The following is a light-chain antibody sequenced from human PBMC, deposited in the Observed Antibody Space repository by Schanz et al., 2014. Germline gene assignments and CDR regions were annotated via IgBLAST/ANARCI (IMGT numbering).Light chain of an antibody. CDR1: QSVSSN. V-gene: IGKV3-15*01. Sequence: EIVMTQSPATLSVSPGERVTLSCRASQSVSSNLAWYQQKPGQAPSLLIYGASTRATGIPARFSGSGSGTEFTLTISSLQSEDFAVYYCHQYGSSPFTFGPGTTVDIK. CDR3: HQYGSSPFT. CDR2: GAS. J-gene: IGKJ3*01.